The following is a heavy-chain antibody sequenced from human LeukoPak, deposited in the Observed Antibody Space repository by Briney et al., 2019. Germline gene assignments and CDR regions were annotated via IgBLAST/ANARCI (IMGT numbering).Heavy chain of an antibody. Sequence: GGSLRLSCAASGFTFSSYAISWVRQAPGKGLEWVSAISGSGSNTFYADSVKGRFTISRDNAKNSLYLQMNSLRAEDTAVYYCASHYGDYSFFDYWGQGTLVAVSS. CDR2: ISGSGSNT. D-gene: IGHD4-17*01. CDR3: ASHYGDYSFFDY. J-gene: IGHJ4*02. V-gene: IGHV3-23*01. CDR1: GFTFSSYA.